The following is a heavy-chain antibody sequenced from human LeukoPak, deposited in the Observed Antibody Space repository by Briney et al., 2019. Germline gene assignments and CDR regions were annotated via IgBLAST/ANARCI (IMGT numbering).Heavy chain of an antibody. CDR3: AKEGHDYGDYYYYGMDV. CDR1: GFTFSSYG. J-gene: IGHJ6*04. V-gene: IGHV3-30*18. CDR2: ISYDGSNK. Sequence: PGGSLRLSCAASGFTFSSYGMHWVRQAPGKGLEWVVVISYDGSNKYYADSVKGRFTISRDNSKNTLYLQMNSLRAEDTAVYYCAKEGHDYGDYYYYGMDVWGKGTTVTVSS. D-gene: IGHD4-17*01.